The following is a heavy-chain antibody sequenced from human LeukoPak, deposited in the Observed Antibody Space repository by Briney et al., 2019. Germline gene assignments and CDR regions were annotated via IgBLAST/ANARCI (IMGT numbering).Heavy chain of an antibody. J-gene: IGHJ5*02. CDR3: ARQATPVSPLDP. CDR1: GYSFTSYW. CDR2: IYPGYSDT. V-gene: IGHV5-51*01. Sequence: GESLKILRKGFGYSFTSYWIGWVRQIPGKGLEWMGIIYPGYSDTRYSPSFQGQVTISADKSISTAYLQWSSLKASDTAMYYCARQATPVSPLDPWGQGTLVTASS.